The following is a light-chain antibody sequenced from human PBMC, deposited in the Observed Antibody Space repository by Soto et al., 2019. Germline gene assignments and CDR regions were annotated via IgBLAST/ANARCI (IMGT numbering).Light chain of an antibody. CDR2: RNN. V-gene: IGLV1-47*01. Sequence: QSVLIQPPSASGTPGQRVTISCSGSSSNIGSNYVYWFQQLPGAAPKLLIYRNNQRPSGVPDRFSGSKSGTSASLAISGLPSEDEADYYCAAWDDSLSGWVFGGGTKLTVL. J-gene: IGLJ3*02. CDR1: SSNIGSNY. CDR3: AAWDDSLSGWV.